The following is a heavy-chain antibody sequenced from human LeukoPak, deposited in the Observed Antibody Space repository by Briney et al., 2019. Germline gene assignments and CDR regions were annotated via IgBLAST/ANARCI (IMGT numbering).Heavy chain of an antibody. V-gene: IGHV3-11*01. D-gene: IGHD6-19*01. CDR3: SGGRDAAVAGPGGYFDY. J-gene: IGHJ4*02. CDR1: GFIFSDYH. Sequence: PGGSLRLSCAASGFIFSDYHMSWIRRAPGKGLECVSYISPGGDAVYFADSVKGRFTISRDNAKNSLFLQMSSLTAEDTAVYYCSGGRDAAVAGPGGYFDYWGQGSLVTVSS. CDR2: ISPGGDAV.